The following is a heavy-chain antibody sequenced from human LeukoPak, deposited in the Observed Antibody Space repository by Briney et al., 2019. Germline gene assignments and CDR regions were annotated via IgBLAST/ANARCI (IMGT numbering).Heavy chain of an antibody. V-gene: IGHV3-48*04. CDR2: ISSSSSTI. Sequence: KPGGSLRLSCAASGFTFSSDAMSWVRQAPGKGLEWVPYISSSSSTIYYADSVKGRFTISRDNAKNSLYLQMNSLRAEDTAVYYCAREPELPMIVVASDYWGQGTLVTVSS. CDR1: GFTFSSDA. D-gene: IGHD3-22*01. J-gene: IGHJ4*02. CDR3: AREPELPMIVVASDY.